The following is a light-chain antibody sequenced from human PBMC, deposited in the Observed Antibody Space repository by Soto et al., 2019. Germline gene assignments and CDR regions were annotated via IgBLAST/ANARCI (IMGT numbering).Light chain of an antibody. J-gene: IGKJ1*01. CDR1: QSVSSSY. Sequence: IVLTQSPGTLSLSPGERATLSCRASQSVSSSYLAWYQQKPGQAPRLLIYGASTRATGIPDRFSGSGSGTDFTLTISRLEPEDFAVYYCQQYGSSPVTFGQGTKVEIK. V-gene: IGKV3-20*01. CDR2: GAS. CDR3: QQYGSSPVT.